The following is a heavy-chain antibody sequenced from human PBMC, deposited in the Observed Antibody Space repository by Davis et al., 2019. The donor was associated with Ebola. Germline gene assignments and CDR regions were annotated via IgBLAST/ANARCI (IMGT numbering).Heavy chain of an antibody. V-gene: IGHV3-30*18. Sequence: PGGSLRLSCAASGFTFSSYAMSWVRQAPGKGLEWVAVISYDGSNKYYADSVKGRFTISRDNSKNTLYLQMNSLRAEDTAVYYCAKDGYSSGWFSDYWGQGTLVTVSS. CDR2: ISYDGSNK. CDR3: AKDGYSSGWFSDY. J-gene: IGHJ4*02. D-gene: IGHD6-19*01. CDR1: GFTFSSYA.